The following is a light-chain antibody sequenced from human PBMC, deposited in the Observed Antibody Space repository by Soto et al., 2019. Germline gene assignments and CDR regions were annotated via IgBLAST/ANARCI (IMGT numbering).Light chain of an antibody. Sequence: QSVLTQPASVSGSPGQSITISCTGTISDVGGYNYVSWYQQHPGKAPKLMIYEVSNRPPGVSNRFSGSKSGNTASLTISGLQAEDEADYYCSSYTSGSTFYVFGTGTKVTV. CDR2: EVS. V-gene: IGLV2-14*01. J-gene: IGLJ1*01. CDR1: ISDVGGYNY. CDR3: SSYTSGSTFYV.